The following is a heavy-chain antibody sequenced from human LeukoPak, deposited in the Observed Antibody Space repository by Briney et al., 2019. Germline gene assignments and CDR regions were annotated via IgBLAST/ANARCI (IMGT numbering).Heavy chain of an antibody. D-gene: IGHD6-13*01. Sequence: ASVKVSCKASGYTFTSYGISWVRQAPGQGLEWMGWISAYNGNTNYAQKLQGRVTMTTDTSTSTAYMELRSLRSDDTAVYYCASWNIVAAAGTNSFPFDPWGQGTLVTASS. CDR1: GYTFTSYG. J-gene: IGHJ5*02. V-gene: IGHV1-18*01. CDR2: ISAYNGNT. CDR3: ASWNIVAAAGTNSFPFDP.